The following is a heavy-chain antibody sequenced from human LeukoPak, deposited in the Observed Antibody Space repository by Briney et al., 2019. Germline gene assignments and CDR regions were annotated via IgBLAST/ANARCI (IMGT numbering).Heavy chain of an antibody. Sequence: GGSLRLSCAASGFTVSSNYMTWVRRAPGKGLEWVSTISGSAGSLYHADSVKGRFTISRDNSRNTLLLQMNSLRVEDTAVYYCAKQIYSDSRDYYRDKIFDQWGQGTLVTVSS. CDR2: ISGSAGSL. CDR1: GFTVSSNY. CDR3: AKQIYSDSRDYYRDKIFDQ. D-gene: IGHD3-22*01. V-gene: IGHV3-23*01. J-gene: IGHJ4*02.